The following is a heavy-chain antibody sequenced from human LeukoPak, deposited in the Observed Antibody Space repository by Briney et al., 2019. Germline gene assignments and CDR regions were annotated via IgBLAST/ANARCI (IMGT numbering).Heavy chain of an antibody. CDR1: GGSISSYY. Sequence: PSETLSLTCTVSGGSISSYYWSWIRQPPGKGLEWIGYIYYSGSTNYNPSLKSRVTISVDTSKNQFSLKLSSVTPADTAVYYCARGRGYSGYDDDWFDPWGQGTLVTVSS. D-gene: IGHD5-12*01. CDR3: ARGRGYSGYDDDWFDP. CDR2: IYYSGST. V-gene: IGHV4-59*01. J-gene: IGHJ5*02.